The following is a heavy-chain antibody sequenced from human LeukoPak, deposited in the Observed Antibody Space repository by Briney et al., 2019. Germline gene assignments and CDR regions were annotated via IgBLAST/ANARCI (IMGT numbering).Heavy chain of an antibody. CDR3: ARALGYYSDSRYYFDS. V-gene: IGHV3-48*02. J-gene: IGHJ4*02. D-gene: IGHD3-22*01. CDR2: INSTSVTI. CDR1: EFTFSSYS. Sequence: AGSLTLSCAASEFTFSSYSMNWVRQAPGKGLEWVSYINSTSVTIYYAASVKGRFSISRDNAKTSLYLQMNSLRDEDTAVYYCARALGYYSDSRYYFDSWGQGTLVTVSS.